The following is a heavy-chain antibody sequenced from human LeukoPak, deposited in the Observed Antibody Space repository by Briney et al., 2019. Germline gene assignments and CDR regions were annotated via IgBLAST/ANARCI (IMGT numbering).Heavy chain of an antibody. CDR1: GFTFSSYA. CDR2: ISASGGVT. D-gene: IGHD2-2*01. CDR3: ARLPAYCSSTSCYYDY. J-gene: IGHJ4*02. V-gene: IGHV3-23*01. Sequence: GGSLRLSCAASGFTFSSYAMSWVRQAPGKGLEWVSGISASGGVTYSAESVRGRFTISRDNAKNSLFLQMNSLRAEDTAVYYCARLPAYCSSTSCYYDYWGQGTLVTVSS.